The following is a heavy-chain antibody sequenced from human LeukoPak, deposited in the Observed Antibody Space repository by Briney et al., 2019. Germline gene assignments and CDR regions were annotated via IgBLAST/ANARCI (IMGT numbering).Heavy chain of an antibody. V-gene: IGHV3-21*01. CDR1: GFTFSSYG. D-gene: IGHD3-22*01. J-gene: IGHJ4*02. CDR2: ISSNGKYI. CDR3: ASDLYDSSGYSSPIHY. Sequence: GGSLRLSCAASGFTFSSYGMHWVRQAPGKGLEWVSSISSNGKYINYADSVKGRFTISRDNAKNSLYLQMNSLRAEDSAVYYCASDLYDSSGYSSPIHYWGQGTLVTVST.